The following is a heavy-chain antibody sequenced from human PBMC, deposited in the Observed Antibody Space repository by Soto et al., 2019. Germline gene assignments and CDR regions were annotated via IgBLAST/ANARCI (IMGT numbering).Heavy chain of an antibody. CDR3: TLSVVPGPNYGDYYYYGMDV. D-gene: IGHD4-17*01. CDR1: GFTFSNAW. V-gene: IGHV3-15*07. CDR2: IKSKTDGGTT. J-gene: IGHJ6*02. Sequence: GGSRRLSCAASGFTFSNAWMNWVRQAPGKGREWVGRIKSKTDGGTTDYAAPVKGRFTISRDDSKNTLYLQMNSLKTEDTAVYYCTLSVVPGPNYGDYYYYGMDVWRQGTTVTVS.